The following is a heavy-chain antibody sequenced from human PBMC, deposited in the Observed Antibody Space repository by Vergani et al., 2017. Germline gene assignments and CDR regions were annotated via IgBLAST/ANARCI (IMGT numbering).Heavy chain of an antibody. D-gene: IGHD2-21*02. CDR1: GFTFSSYA. CDR3: AAFVVVTGFDY. CDR2: ISGSGGTT. V-gene: IGHV3-23*01. Sequence: EVQLLESGGGLVQPGGSLRLSCAASGFTFSSYAMSWVRQAPGKGLEWVSAISGSGGTTYYADSVKGRFTISSDNSQNTLYLQMNSLRAEDTAVYYCAAFVVVTGFDYWGQGTLVTVSS. J-gene: IGHJ4*02.